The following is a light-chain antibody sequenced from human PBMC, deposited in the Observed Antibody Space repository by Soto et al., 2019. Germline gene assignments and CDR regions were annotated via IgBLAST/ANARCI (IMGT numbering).Light chain of an antibody. CDR2: GAS. CDR1: QSVGSK. V-gene: IGKV3D-15*01. J-gene: IGKJ4*01. Sequence: EIVMTQSPATLSVSPGERITLSCRASQSVGSKSAWYQQKPGQAPRLLIYGASTRATGIPARFSGSGSGTEFTLTISSLQSEDFAVYYCQQYNSWALTFGGGTKVDIK. CDR3: QQYNSWALT.